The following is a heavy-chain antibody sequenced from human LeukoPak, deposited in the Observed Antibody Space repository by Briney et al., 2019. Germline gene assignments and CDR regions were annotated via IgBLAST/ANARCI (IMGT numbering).Heavy chain of an antibody. V-gene: IGHV3-21*01. CDR1: GFTFSSYG. CDR3: ARGADGVSSNSRGWFDP. Sequence: GGSLRLSCAASGFTFSSYGMHWVRQAPGQGLEWVSSISTSSSYIYYADSVKGRFTISRDNAKNSLYLQMNSLRAEDTAVYYCARGADGVSSNSRGWFDPWGQGTLVTVSS. CDR2: ISTSSSYI. J-gene: IGHJ5*02. D-gene: IGHD2-15*01.